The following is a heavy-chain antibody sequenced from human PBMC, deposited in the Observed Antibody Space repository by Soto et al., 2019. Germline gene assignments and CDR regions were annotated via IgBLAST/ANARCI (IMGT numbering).Heavy chain of an antibody. V-gene: IGHV3-23*01. CDR3: AQVRGVVALDGYFDC. D-gene: IGHD2-15*01. CDR2: ISGSGGST. Sequence: EVQLLESGGGLVQPGGSLRLACVASGFPFSSYAMTWFRQAPGTGLEWVSGISGSGGSTYYADSVKGRFTISRDNSKNTLYMQMNSLRAEVTAVYFCAQVRGVVALDGYFDCWGQGTLVTVS. CDR1: GFPFSSYA. J-gene: IGHJ4*02.